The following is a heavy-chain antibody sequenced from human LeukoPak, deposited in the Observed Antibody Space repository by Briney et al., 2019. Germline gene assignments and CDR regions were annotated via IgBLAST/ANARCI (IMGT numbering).Heavy chain of an antibody. V-gene: IGHV3-23*01. CDR1: GFTFSSYA. J-gene: IGHJ4*02. D-gene: IGHD3-22*01. Sequence: PGGSLRLSCAASGFTFSSYAMSWVRQAPGKGLEWVSAISGSGGSTYYADSVKGRFTISRDNSKNTLYLQMNSLRAEDTAVYYCARDQDSSGFVGYWGQGTLVTVSS. CDR2: ISGSGGST. CDR3: ARDQDSSGFVGY.